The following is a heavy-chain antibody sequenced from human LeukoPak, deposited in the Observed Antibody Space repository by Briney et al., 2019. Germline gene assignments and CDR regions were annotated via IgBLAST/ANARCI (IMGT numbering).Heavy chain of an antibody. J-gene: IGHJ4*02. V-gene: IGHV3-30*02. D-gene: IGHD5-24*01. CDR2: IRYDGSNK. Sequence: GSLRLSCAASGFTFSSYGMHWVRQAPGKGLEWVAFIRYDGSNKYYADSVKGRFTISRDNSKNTLYLQMNSLRAEDTAVYYCAKDAGLHTPYYFDCWGQGTLVTVSS. CDR1: GFTFSSYG. CDR3: AKDAGLHTPYYFDC.